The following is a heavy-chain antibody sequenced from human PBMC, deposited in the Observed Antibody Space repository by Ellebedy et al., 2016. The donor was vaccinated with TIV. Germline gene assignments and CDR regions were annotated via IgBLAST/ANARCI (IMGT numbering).Heavy chain of an antibody. CDR2: IKTTTGGGAT. CDR3: TTELCSSSCYPENY. V-gene: IGHV3-15*07. Sequence: PGGSLRLSCAASGFTFSNAWLNWVRQAPGKGLEWVGRIKTTTGGGATDYAAPVKGRFAISRDDSKNTLYLQMNSLKIEDTAVYYCTTELCSSSCYPENYWGQGTLVTVSS. J-gene: IGHJ4*02. D-gene: IGHD2-2*01. CDR1: GFTFSNAW.